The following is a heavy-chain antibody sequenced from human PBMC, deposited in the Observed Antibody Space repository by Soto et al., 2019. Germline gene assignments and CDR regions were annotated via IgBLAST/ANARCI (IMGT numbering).Heavy chain of an antibody. V-gene: IGHV5-51*01. CDR3: ARHVDYYYGMDV. CDR1: GYRFTSYW. Sequence: GESLKISCKASGYRFTSYWIGRVRQMPGKGLEWMGIIYPTDSDTRYSPSFQGQVTISVDKSISTAYLQWSSLKASDSAMYYCARHVDYYYGMDVWRQGTTVTVSS. CDR2: IYPTDSDT. J-gene: IGHJ6*02.